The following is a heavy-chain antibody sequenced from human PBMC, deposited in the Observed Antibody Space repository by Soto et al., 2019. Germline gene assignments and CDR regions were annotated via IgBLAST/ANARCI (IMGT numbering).Heavy chain of an antibody. J-gene: IGHJ5*02. CDR3: ARGSWFGDNRFDP. V-gene: IGHV1-69*13. D-gene: IGHD3-10*01. CDR1: GGTFSSYA. Sequence: GASVKVSCKASGGTFSSYAISWVRQAPGQGLEWMGGIIPIFGTANYAQKFQGRVTITADESTSTAYMELSSLRSEDTAVYYCARGSWFGDNRFDPWGQGTLVTVSS. CDR2: IIPIFGTA.